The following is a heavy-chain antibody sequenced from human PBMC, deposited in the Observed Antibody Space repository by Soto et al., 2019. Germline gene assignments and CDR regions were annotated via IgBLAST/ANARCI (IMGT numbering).Heavy chain of an antibody. D-gene: IGHD3-3*01. CDR3: AKGRYDFWSPYFDS. J-gene: IGHJ4*02. V-gene: IGHV3-9*01. CDR1: GLNFDDFA. CDR2: ITWNSRVL. Sequence: QSGGSLRLSCVGTGLNFDDFAMHWVRQAPGKGLEWVSGITWNSRVLAYADSVKGRFTISRDNARNSLYLQMDSLRDEDTALYYCAKGRYDFWSPYFDSWGQGTLVTVSS.